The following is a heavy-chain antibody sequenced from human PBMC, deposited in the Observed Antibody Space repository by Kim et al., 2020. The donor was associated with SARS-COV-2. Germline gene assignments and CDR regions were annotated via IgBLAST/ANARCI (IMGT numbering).Heavy chain of an antibody. Sequence: ASVKVSCKASGYTFTSYGISWVRQAPGQGLEWMGWISAYNGNTNYAQKLQGRVTMTTDTSTSTAYMELRSLRSDDTAVYYCARDRPIQLWSIAVDYYYGMDVWGQGTTVTVSS. CDR1: GYTFTSYG. V-gene: IGHV1-18*04. CDR3: ARDRPIQLWSIAVDYYYGMDV. CDR2: ISAYNGNT. D-gene: IGHD5-18*01. J-gene: IGHJ6*02.